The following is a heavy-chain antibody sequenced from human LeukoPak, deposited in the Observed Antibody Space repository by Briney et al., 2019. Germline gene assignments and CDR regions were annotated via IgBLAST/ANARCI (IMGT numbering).Heavy chain of an antibody. Sequence: ASVKVSCKASGYTFTGYYMHWVRQAPGQGLEWMGWINPNSGGTNYAQKFQGRVTMTGDTSISTAYMELSRLRSDDTAVYYCAFSRSAYCGGDCYAFDIWGQGTMVTVSS. CDR3: AFSRSAYCGGDCYAFDI. CDR2: INPNSGGT. D-gene: IGHD2-21*02. V-gene: IGHV1-2*02. J-gene: IGHJ3*02. CDR1: GYTFTGYY.